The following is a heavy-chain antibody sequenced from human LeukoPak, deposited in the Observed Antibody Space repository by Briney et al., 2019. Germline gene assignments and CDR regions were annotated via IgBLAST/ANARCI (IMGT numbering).Heavy chain of an antibody. V-gene: IGHV3-48*02. CDR1: GFTFSSYS. J-gene: IGHJ6*03. CDR3: ARGRYYYYYMDV. CDR2: ISSSSSTI. Sequence: GGSLRLSCAASGFTFSSYSMNWVRQASGKGLEWVSYISSSSSTIYYADSVKGRFTISRDNAKNSLYLQMNSLRDEDTAVYYCARGRYYYYYMDVWGKGTTVTVSS.